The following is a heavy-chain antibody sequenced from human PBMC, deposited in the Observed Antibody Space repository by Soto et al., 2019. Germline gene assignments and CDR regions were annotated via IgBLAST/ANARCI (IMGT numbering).Heavy chain of an antibody. CDR1: GFTFSSYA. D-gene: IGHD6-13*01. Sequence: VQLVESGGGLVQPGRSLRLSCAASGFTFSSYAMHWVRQAPGKGLEWVAVISYDGSNKYYADSVKGRFTISRDNSKNTLYLQMNSLRAEDTAVYYCARDTQQLVIGDYFDYWGQGTLVTVSS. J-gene: IGHJ4*02. CDR2: ISYDGSNK. CDR3: ARDTQQLVIGDYFDY. V-gene: IGHV3-30-3*01.